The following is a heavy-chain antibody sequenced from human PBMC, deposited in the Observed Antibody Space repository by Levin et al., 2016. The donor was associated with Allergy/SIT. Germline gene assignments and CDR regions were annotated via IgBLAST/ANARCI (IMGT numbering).Heavy chain of an antibody. CDR2: ISSNGGST. CDR3: VKERMERIQLWLVLGY. Sequence: WIRQPPGKGLEYVSAISSNGGSTYYADSVKGRFTISRDNSKNTLYLQMSSLRAEDTAVYYCVKERMERIQLWLVLGYWGQGTLVTVSS. D-gene: IGHD5-18*01. V-gene: IGHV3-64D*08. J-gene: IGHJ4*02.